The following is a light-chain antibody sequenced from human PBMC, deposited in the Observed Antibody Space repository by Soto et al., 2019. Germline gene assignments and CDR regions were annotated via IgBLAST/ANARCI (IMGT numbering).Light chain of an antibody. CDR3: RQYNHWPS. CDR1: QTVLFSSNNKNY. V-gene: IGKV4-1*01. J-gene: IGKJ2*01. Sequence: DIVMTQSPDSLAVSLGERATINCKSSQTVLFSSNNKNYLAWYQQKPGQPPKLLIYWASSRASGVPDRFSGSGSGTDFTLTISSLQAEDVAVYYCRQYNHWPSFGQGTKVEIK. CDR2: WAS.